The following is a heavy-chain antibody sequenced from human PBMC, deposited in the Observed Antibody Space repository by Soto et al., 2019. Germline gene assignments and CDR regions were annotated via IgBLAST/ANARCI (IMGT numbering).Heavy chain of an antibody. D-gene: IGHD4-4*01. CDR3: ARGLATVAFYYYYYMDV. CDR2: MNPNSGNT. V-gene: IGHV1-8*01. Sequence: ASVKVSCKASGYTFTSYDINWVRQATGQGLEWMGWMNPNSGNTGYAQKFQGRVTMTRNTSISTAYMELSSLRSEDTAVYYCARGLATVAFYYYYYMDVWGKGTTVTVSS. J-gene: IGHJ6*03. CDR1: GYTFTSYD.